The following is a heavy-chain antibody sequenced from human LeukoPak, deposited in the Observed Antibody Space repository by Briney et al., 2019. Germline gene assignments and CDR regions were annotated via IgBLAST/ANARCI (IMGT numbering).Heavy chain of an antibody. Sequence: PGGSLRLSCAASGFTFSSYGMHWVRQAPGKGLEWVAFIRHDGSNKYYADSVKGRFTISRDNSKNTLYLQMNSLRAEDTAVYYCAKDYGPTSSSPHFDYWGQGTLVTVSS. J-gene: IGHJ4*02. CDR3: AKDYGPTSSSPHFDY. V-gene: IGHV3-30*02. D-gene: IGHD6-13*01. CDR2: IRHDGSNK. CDR1: GFTFSSYG.